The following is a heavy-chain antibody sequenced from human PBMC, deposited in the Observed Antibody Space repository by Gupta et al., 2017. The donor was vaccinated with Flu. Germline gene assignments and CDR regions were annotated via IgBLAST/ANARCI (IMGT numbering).Heavy chain of an antibody. CDR1: GFPFSSYA. J-gene: IGHJ4*02. D-gene: IGHD1-26*01. CDR2: ISGSGGST. Sequence: EVQLLESGGGLVQPGGSLRLSCSASGFPFSSYAMTWARQAPGKGLEWVSAISGSGGSTYYADSVKGRFTISRDNSKNTLYLQMNSLRAEDTAVYYCAKGGSGSYFDYFDYWGQGTLVTVSS. V-gene: IGHV3-23*01. CDR3: AKGGSGSYFDYFDY.